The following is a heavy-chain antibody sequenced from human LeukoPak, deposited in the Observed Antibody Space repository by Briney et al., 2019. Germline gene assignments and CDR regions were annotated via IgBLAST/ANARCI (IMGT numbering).Heavy chain of an antibody. CDR3: ARSIVGATPFDP. J-gene: IGHJ5*02. V-gene: IGHV3-23*01. CDR2: ISGSGGST. CDR1: GFTFSSYA. D-gene: IGHD1-26*01. Sequence: GGSLRLSCAASGFTFSSYAMSWVRHAPGKGLEWVSAISGSGGSTYYADSVKGRFTIPRDNSKNTPYLQMTSLRAENTAVYYCARSIVGATPFDPWGQGTLVTVSS.